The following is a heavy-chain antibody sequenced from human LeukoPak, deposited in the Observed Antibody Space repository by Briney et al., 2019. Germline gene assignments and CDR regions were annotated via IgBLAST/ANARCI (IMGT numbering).Heavy chain of an antibody. D-gene: IGHD3-9*01. Sequence: GGSLRLSCAASGFTFSSFAMSWVRQAPGKGLEWVSSISGGGGITNYADSVKGRFTISRDNSKNTLYLQMNSLRAADTAVYYCAKDYSDILSPFDYWGQGALVTVSS. CDR2: ISGGGGIT. CDR3: AKDYSDILSPFDY. J-gene: IGHJ4*02. CDR1: GFTFSSFA. V-gene: IGHV3-23*01.